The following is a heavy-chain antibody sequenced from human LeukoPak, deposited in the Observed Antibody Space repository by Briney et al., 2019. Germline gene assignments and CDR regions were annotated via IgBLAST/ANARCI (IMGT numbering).Heavy chain of an antibody. J-gene: IGHJ4*02. CDR1: GYSFTSYW. Sequence: GESLKISCKGFGYSFTSYWIGWVRQMPGKGLEWMGIIYPGDSDTRYSPSFQGQVTISADKSINTAYLQWSSLKATDTGIYYCARQYGRPFDYWGQGTLVTVSS. CDR3: ARQYGRPFDY. CDR2: IYPGDSDT. D-gene: IGHD4-17*01. V-gene: IGHV5-51*01.